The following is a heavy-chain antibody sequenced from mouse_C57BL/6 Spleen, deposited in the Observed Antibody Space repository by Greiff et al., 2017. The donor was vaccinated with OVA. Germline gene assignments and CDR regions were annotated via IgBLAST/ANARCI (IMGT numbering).Heavy chain of an antibody. CDR2: IYPGDGDT. CDR3: ALIYYGNSRFAY. V-gene: IGHV1-82*01. CDR1: GYAFSSSW. J-gene: IGHJ3*01. Sequence: VQLQQSGPELVKPGASVKISCKASGYAFSSSWMNWVKQRPGKGLEWIGRIYPGDGDTNYNGKFKGKATLTADKSSSTAYMQLSSLTSEDSAVYFCALIYYGNSRFAYWGQGTLVTVSA. D-gene: IGHD2-1*01.